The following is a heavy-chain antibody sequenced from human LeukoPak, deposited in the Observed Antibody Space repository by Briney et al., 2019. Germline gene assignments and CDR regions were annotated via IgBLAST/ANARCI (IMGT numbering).Heavy chain of an antibody. CDR2: INGNDGST. CDR1: GYTFDNFY. D-gene: IGHD1-14*01. J-gene: IGHJ4*02. V-gene: IGHV1-2*02. CDR3: ARDEGSTYNQLDY. Sequence: ASVNVSCKASGYTFDNFYIHWVRQAPGQGPEWMGWINGNDGSTNYAQKFQGRVTMTRVTAISTVYMDLSGLRPDDTAIYYCARDEGSTYNQLDYWGQGTLVTVSS.